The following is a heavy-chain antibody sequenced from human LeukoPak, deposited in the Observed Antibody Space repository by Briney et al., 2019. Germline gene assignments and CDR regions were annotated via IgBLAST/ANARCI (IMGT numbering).Heavy chain of an antibody. CDR1: GFSLSTSGVG. J-gene: IGHJ4*02. CDR3: AHYSPGLSLDY. Sequence: KESGPTLVKPTQTLTLTCTFSGFSLSTSGVGVGLIRQPPGKSLECLALIYWDDDKRYSPSLKSRPTITKDTSQYLVVLTMSNMDPVDTASYSCAHYSPGLSLDYWGQGTLVTVSS. CDR2: IYWDDDK. V-gene: IGHV2-5*02. D-gene: IGHD2/OR15-2a*01.